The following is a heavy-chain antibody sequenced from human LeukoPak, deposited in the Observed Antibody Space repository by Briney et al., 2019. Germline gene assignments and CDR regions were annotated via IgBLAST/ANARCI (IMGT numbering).Heavy chain of an antibody. CDR2: IYTSGST. J-gene: IGHJ4*02. CDR1: GGSISSYY. D-gene: IGHD5-18*01. V-gene: IGHV4-4*07. Sequence: PSETLSLTCTVSGGSISSYYWSWIRQPAGKGLEWIGRIYTSGSTNYNPSLKSRVTISIDTSKSQFSLKLSSVTAADTAVYYCARDGQTGYSYGYFDYWGQGALVTVSS. CDR3: ARDGQTGYSYGYFDY.